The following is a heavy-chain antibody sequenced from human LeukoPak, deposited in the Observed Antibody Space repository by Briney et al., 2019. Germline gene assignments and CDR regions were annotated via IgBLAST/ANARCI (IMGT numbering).Heavy chain of an antibody. Sequence: PGGSLRLSCAASELTFSHHWMTWVRQAPGKGLEWVSYISSSGSTIYYADSVKGRFTISRDNAKNSLYLQMNSLRAEDTAVYYCAELGITMIGGVWGKGTTVTISS. D-gene: IGHD3-10*02. CDR3: AELGITMIGGV. V-gene: IGHV3-48*04. CDR2: ISSSGSTI. J-gene: IGHJ6*04. CDR1: ELTFSHHW.